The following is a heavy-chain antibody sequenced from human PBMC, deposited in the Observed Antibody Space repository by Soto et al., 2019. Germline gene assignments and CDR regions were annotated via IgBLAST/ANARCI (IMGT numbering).Heavy chain of an antibody. CDR1: GYTVTSYW. D-gene: IGHD3-3*01. Sequence: GASVKVSCNASGYTVTSYWISWVRQVPGQGLECWGWISAYNGNTNSAQKLQGRVNMTTDTSTSTAYLESRSLRYDDKAVYHCQRSVLVPRCFEWLLRANWFDPWGHGTIVTVSS. CDR3: QRSVLVPRCFEWLLRANWFDP. V-gene: IGHV1-18*04. CDR2: ISAYNGNT. J-gene: IGHJ5*02.